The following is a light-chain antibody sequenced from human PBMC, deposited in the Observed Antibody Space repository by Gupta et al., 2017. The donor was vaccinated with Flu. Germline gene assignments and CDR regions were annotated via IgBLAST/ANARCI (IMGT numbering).Light chain of an antibody. CDR3: QQANSFPYT. Sequence: DIQLTQSPSSLSASVGDGVNITCRASQIINHWLAWYQQKPGKAPTLLIYAASTLQSGVPSRFSGSGSGADFTLTINGLQPEDFGTYYCQQANSFPYTFGQGTKLDIK. CDR1: QIINHW. CDR2: AAS. J-gene: IGKJ2*01. V-gene: IGKV1-12*01.